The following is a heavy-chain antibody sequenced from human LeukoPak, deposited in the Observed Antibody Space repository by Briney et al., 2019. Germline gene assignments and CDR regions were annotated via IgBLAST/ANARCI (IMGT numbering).Heavy chain of an antibody. CDR1: GFNLVNSE. D-gene: IGHD3-9*01. CDR3: AKSGGLFGGILTGFDY. Sequence: GGSLRLSCAASGFNLVNSEMNWFRQTPGKGLEWLSYMSHTGSLIYYADSVRGRFTISRDNARRSLYLQMNSLRAEDTAVYYCAKSGGLFGGILTGFDYWGQGTLVTVSS. J-gene: IGHJ4*02. CDR2: MSHTGSLI. V-gene: IGHV3-48*03.